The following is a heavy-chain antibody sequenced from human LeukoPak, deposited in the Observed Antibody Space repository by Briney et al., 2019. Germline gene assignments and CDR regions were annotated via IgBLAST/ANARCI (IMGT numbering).Heavy chain of an antibody. CDR1: GFTFSRNG. CDR3: ARERDGYTHDAFDI. J-gene: IGHJ3*02. D-gene: IGHD5-24*01. V-gene: IGHV3-48*01. CDR2: ISIRSSTI. Sequence: GGSLRLSCAASGFTFSRNGMAWVRQAPGKGLEWVSYISIRSSTIYYADSVKGRFTISRDNAKNSLYVQMNSLRAEDTAVYYCARERDGYTHDAFDIWGQGTMVTVSS.